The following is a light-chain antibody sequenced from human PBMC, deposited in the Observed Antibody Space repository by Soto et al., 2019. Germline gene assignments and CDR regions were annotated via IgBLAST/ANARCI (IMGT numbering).Light chain of an antibody. CDR1: QGINTD. CDR2: DAS. CDR3: QQLNSYPRT. Sequence: IPLTQSPSSLSASVGDRVTITCRASQGINTDLAWYQQKPGRAPKLLVYDASSLLSGVPSRFSGSGSGTDFTLTISSLQPEDFASYYCQQLNSYPRTFGQGTKVEIK. J-gene: IGKJ1*01. V-gene: IGKV1-9*01.